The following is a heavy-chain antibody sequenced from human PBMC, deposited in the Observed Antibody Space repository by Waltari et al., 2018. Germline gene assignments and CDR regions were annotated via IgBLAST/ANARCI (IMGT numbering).Heavy chain of an antibody. CDR1: GFTFENDA. J-gene: IGHJ5*02. CDR2: ISWDGGST. V-gene: IGHV3-43D*04. Sequence: EVQLGESGEVVVQPGGSLRLSLSAAGFTFENDALNWVRQAPGKGLEWVSLISWDGGSTYYADSVKGRFTISRDNSKNSLYLQMNSLRAEDTALYYCAKDQGGLDPWGQGTLVTVSS. CDR3: AKDQGGLDP. D-gene: IGHD3-16*01.